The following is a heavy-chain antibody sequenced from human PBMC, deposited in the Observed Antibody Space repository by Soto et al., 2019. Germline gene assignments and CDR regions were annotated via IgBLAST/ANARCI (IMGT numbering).Heavy chain of an antibody. J-gene: IGHJ4*02. CDR2: ISSSSSII. V-gene: IGHV3-48*02. Sequence: EVQLVESGGGLVQPGGSLRLSCAASGFTFSSYSMNWVRQAPGKGLEWVSYISSSSSIIYYADSVKGRFTISRDNATNSLYLQMHSLRDADTAVYYCATDRYCSSTTCYTEKNYWGQGTLVTVSS. D-gene: IGHD2-2*02. CDR3: ATDRYCSSTTCYTEKNY. CDR1: GFTFSSYS.